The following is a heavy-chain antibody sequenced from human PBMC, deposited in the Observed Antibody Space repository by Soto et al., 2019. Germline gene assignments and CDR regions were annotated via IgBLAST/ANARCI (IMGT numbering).Heavy chain of an antibody. J-gene: IGHJ3*02. V-gene: IGHV6-1*01. CDR1: GDSVSTNSAT. Sequence: VQLHQSGPRLVKPSQTLSVTCAISGDSVSTNSATWNWIRQSPSRGLEWLGRTYYRSKWRTDYAASVRSPISIIPDTTENQFFLHLNSVTPEDTAVYYCARDPALEAPHDAFDIWGQGTVVTVSS. CDR3: ARDPALEAPHDAFDI. CDR2: TYYRSKWRT. D-gene: IGHD1-1*01.